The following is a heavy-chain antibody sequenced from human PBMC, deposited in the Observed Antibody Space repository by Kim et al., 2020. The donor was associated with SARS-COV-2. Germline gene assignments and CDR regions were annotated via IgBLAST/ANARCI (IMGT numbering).Heavy chain of an antibody. CDR3: ARRYDPNYDFWSGYYEFDY. J-gene: IGHJ4*02. Sequence: SRVTISVGTSKNQFSLKLSSVTAADTAVYYCARRYDPNYDFWSGYYEFDYWGQGTLVTVSS. D-gene: IGHD3-3*01. V-gene: IGHV4-39*01.